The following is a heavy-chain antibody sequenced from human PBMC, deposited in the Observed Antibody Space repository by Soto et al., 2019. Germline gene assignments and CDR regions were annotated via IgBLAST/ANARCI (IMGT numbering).Heavy chain of an antibody. D-gene: IGHD3-22*01. CDR2: IWYDGSNK. V-gene: IGHV3-33*08. CDR1: GFTFRSDW. J-gene: IGHJ3*02. Sequence: GGSLRLSCAASGFTFRSDWMHWVRQAPGKGLEWVAVIWYDGSNKYYADSVKGRFTISRDNSKNTLYLQMNSLRAEDTAVYYCARDDNYYDSSGYYSAFDIWGQGTMVTVSS. CDR3: ARDDNYYDSSGYYSAFDI.